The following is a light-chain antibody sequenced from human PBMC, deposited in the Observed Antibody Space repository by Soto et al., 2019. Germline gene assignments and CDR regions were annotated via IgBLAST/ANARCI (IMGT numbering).Light chain of an antibody. V-gene: IGKV1-9*01. J-gene: IGKJ1*01. Sequence: IQLTQSPSSLSSSVGDRVTLSWQASQGIGTYLAWYQQKPGKAPKLLSYAAFTLHSGVPARFRGSGSATEFTLTISDLQPDDFETYYCQQYQSDTWTFGQGTKVDIK. CDR3: QQYQSDTWT. CDR2: AAF. CDR1: QGIGTY.